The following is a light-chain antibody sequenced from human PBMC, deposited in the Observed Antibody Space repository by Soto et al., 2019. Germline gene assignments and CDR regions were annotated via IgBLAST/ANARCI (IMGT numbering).Light chain of an antibody. CDR3: SSYTSSSTPVV. CDR1: SSDVGGYNY. J-gene: IGLJ3*02. CDR2: DVI. V-gene: IGLV2-14*01. Sequence: QSVLTQPASVSGSPGQSITISCTGTSSDVGGYNYVSWYQQHPGKAPKLMIYDVINRPSGVSNRFSGSKSGNTASLTISGLQAEDEADYYCSSYTSSSTPVVFGGGTQLTVL.